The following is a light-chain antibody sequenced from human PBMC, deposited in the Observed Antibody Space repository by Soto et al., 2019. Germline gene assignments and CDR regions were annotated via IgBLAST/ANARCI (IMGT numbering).Light chain of an antibody. CDR2: KVS. V-gene: IGKV1-5*03. Sequence: DIQMTQSPSTLSASVGDRVIITCRASQILDTWLAWYQQKPGKAPKVLISKVSNLESGVPSRFSGGGSGTEFTLTISSLQPDDFATYYCQQYKSSWTFGQGTKVDIK. CDR1: QILDTW. CDR3: QQYKSSWT. J-gene: IGKJ1*01.